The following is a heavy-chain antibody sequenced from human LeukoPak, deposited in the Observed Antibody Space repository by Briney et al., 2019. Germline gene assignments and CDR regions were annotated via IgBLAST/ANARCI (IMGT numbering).Heavy chain of an antibody. J-gene: IGHJ4*02. Sequence: GGSLRLSCTASGFTFSSYGMHWVRQAPGKGLEWVAIIQYDGSNKHYVDSVQGRFTISRDNSKNTLYLQMNSLRAEDTAVYYCAKERYSSSSLFAITPFDYWGQGTLVTVSS. D-gene: IGHD6-13*01. V-gene: IGHV3-30*02. CDR3: AKERYSSSSLFAITPFDY. CDR2: IQYDGSNK. CDR1: GFTFSSYG.